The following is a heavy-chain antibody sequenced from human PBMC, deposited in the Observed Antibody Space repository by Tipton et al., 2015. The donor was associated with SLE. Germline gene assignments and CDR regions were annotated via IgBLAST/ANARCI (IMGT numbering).Heavy chain of an antibody. CDR1: GGSVSSGSYY. V-gene: IGHV4-61*01. CDR3: ARENNWFDP. CDR2: IYYSGST. J-gene: IGHJ5*02. Sequence: TLSLTCTVSGGSVSSGSYYWSWIRQPPGKGLEWIGYIYYSGSTNYNPSLKSRVSMSVDTSKNQFSLKLSSVTAADTAVYYCARENNWFDPWGQGTLVTVSS.